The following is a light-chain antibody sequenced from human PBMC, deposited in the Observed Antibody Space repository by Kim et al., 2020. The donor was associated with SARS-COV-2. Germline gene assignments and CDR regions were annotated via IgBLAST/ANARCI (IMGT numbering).Light chain of an antibody. CDR2: ATS. J-gene: IGKJ3*01. Sequence: EIVLTQSPDTLSLSPGEGATLSCRASQTVSSTSLAWYQQKPGQAPRLLIYATSSRATGIPDRFSGSGSGTDFTLTISRLEPEDFAVYYCQQYDGSLFTFGPGTKVDIK. CDR3: QQYDGSLFT. V-gene: IGKV3-20*01. CDR1: QTVSSTS.